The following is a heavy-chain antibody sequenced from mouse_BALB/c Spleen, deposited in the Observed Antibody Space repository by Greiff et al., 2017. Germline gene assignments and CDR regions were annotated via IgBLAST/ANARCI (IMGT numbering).Heavy chain of an antibody. D-gene: IGHD3-3*01. CDR2: VNPYNGGT. Sequence: EVQLQQSGPELVKPGASVKMSCKASGYTFTDYYMDWVKQSHGESLEWIGRVNPYNGGTSYNQKFKGKATLTVDKSSSTAYMELNSLTSEDSAVYYCARRGDGAMDYWGQGTSVTVSS. CDR3: ARRGDGAMDY. V-gene: IGHV1-19*01. CDR1: GYTFTDYY. J-gene: IGHJ4*01.